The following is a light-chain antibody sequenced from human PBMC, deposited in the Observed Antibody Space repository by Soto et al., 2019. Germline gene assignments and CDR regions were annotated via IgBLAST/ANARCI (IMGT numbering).Light chain of an antibody. Sequence: EIVMTQSPATLSVSPGERATLSCRASQSVISTYLAWYQQKPGQAPRLLIYGASTRATGIPARFSGSGSGTEFTLTISSLQSEDFAVYYCQQYKNWPAITFGQGTRLEIK. CDR2: GAS. CDR3: QQYKNWPAIT. CDR1: QSVISTY. V-gene: IGKV3D-15*01. J-gene: IGKJ5*01.